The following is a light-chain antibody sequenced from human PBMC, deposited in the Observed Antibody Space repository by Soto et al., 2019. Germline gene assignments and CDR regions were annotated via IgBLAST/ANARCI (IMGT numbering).Light chain of an antibody. CDR3: YSYAGSSNV. CDR1: SSDVGGDNY. CDR2: EVN. Sequence: QSVLTQPPSASGSPGQSVAISCTGTSSDVGGDNYVSWYQQHPGKAPKLMIYEVNNRPSGVPDRFSGSKSGNSASLTVSGLQAEDEADYYCYSYAGSSNVFGTGTKVTVL. V-gene: IGLV2-8*01. J-gene: IGLJ1*01.